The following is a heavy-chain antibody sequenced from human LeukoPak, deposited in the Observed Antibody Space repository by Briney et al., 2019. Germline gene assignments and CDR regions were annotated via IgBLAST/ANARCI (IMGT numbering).Heavy chain of an antibody. V-gene: IGHV3-21*01. CDR3: ARDRDYGSGTYFDY. CDR2: ITSSSSYI. CDR1: GFTFSSYS. Sequence: PGGSLRLSCAASGFTFSSYSMNWVRQAPGKGLEWVSSITSSSSYIYYADSVKGRFTISRENAKNSLYLQMNSLRDGDTAVYYCARDRDYGSGTYFDYWGQGIMVTVSS. D-gene: IGHD3-10*01. J-gene: IGHJ4*02.